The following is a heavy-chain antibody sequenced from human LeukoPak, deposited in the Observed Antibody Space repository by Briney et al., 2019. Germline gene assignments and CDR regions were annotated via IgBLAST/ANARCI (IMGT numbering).Heavy chain of an antibody. J-gene: IGHJ4*02. Sequence: GGSLRLSCEASGLNFSNFGMSWVRQAPGKGLEWVSGITSDGSTYYADSVKGRFTISRDNSKNTLYLQMNSLRAEDTAVYYCARVRSGAYDYWGQGTLVTVSS. CDR2: ITSDGST. CDR3: ARVRSGAYDY. D-gene: IGHD3-10*01. CDR1: GLNFSNFG. V-gene: IGHV3-23*01.